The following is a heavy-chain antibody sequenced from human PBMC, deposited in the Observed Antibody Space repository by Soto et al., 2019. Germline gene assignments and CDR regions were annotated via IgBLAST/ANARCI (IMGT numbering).Heavy chain of an antibody. D-gene: IGHD4-17*01. CDR2: ISGSGDGT. CDR1: GLTFSTYA. Sequence: LRLSCAVSGLTFSTYAMTWVRQAPGKGLEWVSSISGSGDGTHSADSVKGRFTISRDNSKNTLYLQMNSLRAEDTAVYYCGRDPNGDYIGAFDFWGQGTMVTVSS. CDR3: GRDPNGDYIGAFDF. J-gene: IGHJ3*01. V-gene: IGHV3-23*01.